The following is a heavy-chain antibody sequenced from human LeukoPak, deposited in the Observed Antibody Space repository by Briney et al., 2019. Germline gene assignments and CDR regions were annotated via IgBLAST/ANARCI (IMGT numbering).Heavy chain of an antibody. CDR3: ARDLGAAVVY. J-gene: IGHJ4*02. D-gene: IGHD3-10*01. CDR1: GFTFSSYS. Sequence: PGGSLRLSCVASGFTFSSYSMTWVPQAPGQGREGVSSISSSSSYIYYADSVKGRFTISRDNAKNSLYLQMNSLRAQDTAVYYFARDLGAAVVYWGEGTPGTASS. CDR2: ISSSSSYI. V-gene: IGHV3-21*01.